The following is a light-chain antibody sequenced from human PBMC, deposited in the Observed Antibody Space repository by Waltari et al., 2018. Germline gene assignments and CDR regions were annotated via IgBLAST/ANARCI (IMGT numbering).Light chain of an antibody. J-gene: IGLJ2*01. V-gene: IGLV3-25*03. CDR2: KDT. Sequence: SYELTQPPSVSVSPGQTARITCSGDALPKQYGYWCQQKPGQAPVLVIYKDTERPSGIPERFSGSSSGTTVTLTISGVQAEDEADYYCQSADSSDTYVVFGGGTKLTVL. CDR1: ALPKQY. CDR3: QSADSSDTYVV.